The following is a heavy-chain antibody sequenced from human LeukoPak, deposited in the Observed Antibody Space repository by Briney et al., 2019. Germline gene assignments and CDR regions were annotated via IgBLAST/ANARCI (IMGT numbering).Heavy chain of an antibody. V-gene: IGHV3-23*01. CDR1: GFTFSSYA. CDR2: LTGSGGNT. CDR3: AKGWMFGELLNS. J-gene: IGHJ4*02. D-gene: IGHD3-10*02. Sequence: GGSLRLSCAASGFTFSSYAMSWVRQAPGKGLEWVSGLTGSGGNTYYADSVKGRFTISRDNSKNTLSLQMNSLRAEDAAVYYCAKGWMFGELLNSWGQGTLVTVSS.